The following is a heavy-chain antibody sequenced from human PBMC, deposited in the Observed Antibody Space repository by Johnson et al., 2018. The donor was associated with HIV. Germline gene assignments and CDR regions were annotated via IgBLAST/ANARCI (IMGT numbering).Heavy chain of an antibody. CDR1: GFTFSSYA. CDR3: VGSSINAFDI. Sequence: QMQLVESGGGVVQPGRSLRLSCAASGFTFSSYAMHWVRPAPGKGLEWVAVISYDGSNKYYADSVKGRFTISRDNSKNTLYLQMTGLRAEDTALYYCVGSSINAFDIWGRGTVVTVSS. J-gene: IGHJ3*02. CDR2: ISYDGSNK. V-gene: IGHV3-30-3*01. D-gene: IGHD6-6*01.